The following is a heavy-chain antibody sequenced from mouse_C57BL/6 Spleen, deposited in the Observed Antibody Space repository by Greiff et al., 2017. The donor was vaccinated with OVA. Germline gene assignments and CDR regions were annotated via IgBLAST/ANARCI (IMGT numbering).Heavy chain of an antibody. J-gene: IGHJ4*01. CDR3: ARDYMDY. CDR2: ISSGSSTI. Sequence: EVKVVESGGGLVKPGGSLKLSCAASGFTLSDYGMHWVRQAPEKGLEWVAYISSGSSTIYYADTVKGRFTISRDNAKNTLFLQMTSLRSEDTAMYYCARDYMDYWGQGTSVTVSS. D-gene: IGHD2-13*01. V-gene: IGHV5-17*01. CDR1: GFTLSDYG.